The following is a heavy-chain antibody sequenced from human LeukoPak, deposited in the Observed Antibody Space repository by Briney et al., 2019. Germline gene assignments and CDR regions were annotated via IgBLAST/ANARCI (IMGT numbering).Heavy chain of an antibody. J-gene: IGHJ4*02. D-gene: IGHD7-27*01. Sequence: ETLSLTCTVSGGSSTNDNFYWGSVRQPPGKGLECIGSINYSGITYYNTSLKTRVTISLDTSKTQFSLKLSSVTAADTAVYNGARRPSALGFDYWGQGTLVTVSS. CDR2: INYSGIT. CDR1: GGSSTNDNFY. V-gene: IGHV4-39*01. CDR3: ARRPSALGFDY.